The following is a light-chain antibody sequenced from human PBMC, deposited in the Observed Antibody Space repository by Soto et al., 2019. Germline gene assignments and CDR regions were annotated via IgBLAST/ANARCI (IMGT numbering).Light chain of an antibody. CDR2: GAS. CDR3: QQYGSSLALT. CDR1: QSVSSSY. J-gene: IGKJ4*01. V-gene: IGKV3-20*01. Sequence: EIVLTQSPGTLSLSPGERATLSCRASQSVSSSYLAWYQQKPGQAPRLLIYGASSRATGIPDRFSGSGSGTDSTLTISRLEPEDFAVYYCQQYGSSLALTFGGGTKVDI.